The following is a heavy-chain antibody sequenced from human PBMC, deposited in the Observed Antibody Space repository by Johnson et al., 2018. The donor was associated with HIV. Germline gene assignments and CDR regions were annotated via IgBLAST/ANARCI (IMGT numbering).Heavy chain of an antibody. D-gene: IGHD2-15*01. Sequence: MLLVESGGGVVRPGGSLRLSCAASGFTFGDYGMTWVRQAPGTGLEWVGLITSNSGGGSSDDAAPVKCRISISRDDAQNTLYLQMNSLGSEDTAEYYCARVAALDDAFDIWGQGTMVTVSS. CDR3: ARVAALDDAFDI. V-gene: IGHV3-15*01. J-gene: IGHJ3*02. CDR2: ITSNSGGGSS. CDR1: GFTFGDYG.